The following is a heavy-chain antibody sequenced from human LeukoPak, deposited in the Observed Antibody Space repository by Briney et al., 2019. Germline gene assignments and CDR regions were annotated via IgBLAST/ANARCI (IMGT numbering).Heavy chain of an antibody. V-gene: IGHV4-59*12. J-gene: IGHJ2*01. D-gene: IGHD1-1*01. CDR1: GGFISNYY. CDR3: ARDPPSLGGTWYFDL. CDR2: VYYSGST. Sequence: SETLSLTCTVSGGFISNYYWSWIRQPPGEGLQWIGYVYYSGSTNYNPSLRSRVTMSVDTSKNQFSLKLSSVTAADTAVYYCARDPPSLGGTWYFDLWGRGTLVTVSS.